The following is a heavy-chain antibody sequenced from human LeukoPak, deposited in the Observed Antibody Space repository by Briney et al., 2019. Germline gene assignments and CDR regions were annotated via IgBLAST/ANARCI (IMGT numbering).Heavy chain of an antibody. J-gene: IGHJ4*02. CDR2: VSAYNGDT. CDR3: ARDCSTSCCPPFNY. D-gene: IGHD2-2*01. CDR1: GYTFTSYG. V-gene: IGHV1-18*04. Sequence: SVKVSCKASGYTFTSYGISWVRQAPGQGLDWMGWVSAYNGDTNYAQRFQGRVTMTTDASTSTAYMELRSLGSDDTAVYYCARDCSTSCCPPFNYWGQGTLVTVSS.